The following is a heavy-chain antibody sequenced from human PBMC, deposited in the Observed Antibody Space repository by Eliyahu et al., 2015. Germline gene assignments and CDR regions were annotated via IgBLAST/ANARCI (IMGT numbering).Heavy chain of an antibody. CDR3: ARGPFKSEFGVPIPPYYLDR. D-gene: IGHD3-3*01. CDR1: GGSITSGSYY. V-gene: IGHV4-61*02. J-gene: IGHJ4*02. CDR2: VFLSGNT. Sequence: QVQLQESGPGLVKPSQTLSLTCTVSGGSITSGSYYWSWIRQPAGKGLEWIGRVFLSGNTNYNPSLKSRVSMSVDTSKNHFSLKLTSVAAADTAVYYCARGPFKSEFGVPIPPYYLDRWGQGTQVTVSS.